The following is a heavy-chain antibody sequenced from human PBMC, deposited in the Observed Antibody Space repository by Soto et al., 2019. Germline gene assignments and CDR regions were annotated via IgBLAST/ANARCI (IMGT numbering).Heavy chain of an antibody. CDR3: AKDSEIYSRGDYYYYMDV. J-gene: IGHJ6*03. CDR1: GFTFDDYA. D-gene: IGHD3-10*01. V-gene: IGHV3-9*01. Sequence: GGSLRLSCAASGFTFDDYAMHWVRQAPGKGLEWVSGISWNSGSIGYADSVKGRFTISRDNAKNSLYLQMNSLRAEDTALYYCAKDSEIYSRGDYYYYMDVWGKGTTVTVSS. CDR2: ISWNSGSI.